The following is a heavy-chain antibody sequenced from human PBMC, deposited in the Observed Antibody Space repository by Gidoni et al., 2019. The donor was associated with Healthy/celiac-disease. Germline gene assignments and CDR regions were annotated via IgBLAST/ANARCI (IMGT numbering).Heavy chain of an antibody. Sequence: QVQLQPWGAGLLMPSETLSLTCAVYGASFSGYYWSWIPQPPGKGLEWIREINHSGRTNYNPSLKSRVTISVDTYKNQFSLKLSSVTAADTAVYYCAGGGYCSGGSCPDGAFDIWGQGTMVTVSS. CDR2: INHSGRT. CDR1: GASFSGYY. D-gene: IGHD2-15*01. V-gene: IGHV4-34*01. CDR3: AGGGYCSGGSCPDGAFDI. J-gene: IGHJ3*02.